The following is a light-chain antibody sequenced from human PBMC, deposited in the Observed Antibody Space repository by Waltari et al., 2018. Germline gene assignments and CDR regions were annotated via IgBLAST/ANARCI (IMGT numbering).Light chain of an antibody. Sequence: SYELTQSPSLSVSPGQTARITCSGDALPNQYAYWYQQKPGPAPVLVMYKDSERPSRIPERFSGSSSGTTVTLTITAVQAEDEADYYCHSADNSNSYQVFGGGTKLTVL. CDR3: HSADNSNSYQV. CDR2: KDS. CDR1: ALPNQY. V-gene: IGLV3-25*03. J-gene: IGLJ2*01.